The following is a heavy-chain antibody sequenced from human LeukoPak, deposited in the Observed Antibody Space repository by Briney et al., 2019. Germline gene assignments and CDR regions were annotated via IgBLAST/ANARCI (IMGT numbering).Heavy chain of an antibody. Sequence: ASVSVSYKASGYTFTIYGISWVRQAPGQGLEWMGWISAYNGDKNYAQKLQGRDNITTETSTSTAYMDLSSLTSDDTAVYYCARGGPAPHRITLIVVASSTDAFDIWGQGTMVTVSS. J-gene: IGHJ3*02. D-gene: IGHD3-22*01. CDR3: ARGGPAPHRITLIVVASSTDAFDI. CDR2: ISAYNGDK. CDR1: GYTFTIYG. V-gene: IGHV1-18*01.